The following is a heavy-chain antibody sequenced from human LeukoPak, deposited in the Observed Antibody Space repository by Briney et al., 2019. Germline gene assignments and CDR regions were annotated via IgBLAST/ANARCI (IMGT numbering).Heavy chain of an antibody. J-gene: IGHJ4*02. V-gene: IGHV3-30-3*01. CDR3: ARDPRLGSGSYYPSYFDY. CDR2: ISYDGSNK. Sequence: PGGSLRLSCAASGFTFSSYAMHWVRQAPGKGLEWVAVISYDGSNKYYADSVKGRFTISRDNSKNTLYLQMNSLRAEDTAVYYCARDPRLGSGSYYPSYFDYWGQGTLVTVSS. CDR1: GFTFSSYA. D-gene: IGHD3-10*01.